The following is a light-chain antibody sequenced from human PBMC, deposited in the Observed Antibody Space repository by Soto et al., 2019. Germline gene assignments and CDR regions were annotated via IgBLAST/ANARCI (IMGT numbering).Light chain of an antibody. V-gene: IGKV2-28*01. CDR3: MQALQSPLT. CDR2: LGS. CDR1: QSLLHSDGYNY. J-gene: IGKJ4*01. Sequence: DIVMTQSPLSLPVTTGEPASISCRASQSLLHSDGYNYLDWFVQRPGQSPQLLIYLGSSRASGVPDRFSGSGSGTDFTLKISRVEAEDVGVYYCMQALQSPLTFGGGTNVDIK.